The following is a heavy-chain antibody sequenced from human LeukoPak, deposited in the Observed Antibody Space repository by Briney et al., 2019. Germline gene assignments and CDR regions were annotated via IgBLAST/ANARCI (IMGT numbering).Heavy chain of an antibody. Sequence: SETLSLTCTVAGGSISSYYWSWIRQPPGKGLEWIGYIYYSGSTNYNPSLKSRVTISVDTSKNQFSLKLSSVTAADTAVYYCAREGSGIAVADRTDYWGQGTLVTVSS. V-gene: IGHV4-59*12. CDR3: AREGSGIAVADRTDY. CDR1: GGSISSYY. D-gene: IGHD6-19*01. J-gene: IGHJ4*02. CDR2: IYYSGST.